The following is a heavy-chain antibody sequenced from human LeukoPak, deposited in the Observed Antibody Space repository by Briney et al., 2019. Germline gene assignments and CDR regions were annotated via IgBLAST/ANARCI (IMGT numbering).Heavy chain of an antibody. CDR2: IRYDGSNK. J-gene: IGHJ4*02. V-gene: IGHV3-30*02. D-gene: IGHD5-24*01. Sequence: GGSLRLSCAASGFTFSSYGMHWVRQAPGKGLEWVAFIRYDGSNKYYADSVKGRFTISRDNSNNMVFLQMNDLRAEDTAVYYCARVSEGGWLPGRGYFDYWGQGTLVTVSS. CDR1: GFTFSSYG. CDR3: ARVSEGGWLPGRGYFDY.